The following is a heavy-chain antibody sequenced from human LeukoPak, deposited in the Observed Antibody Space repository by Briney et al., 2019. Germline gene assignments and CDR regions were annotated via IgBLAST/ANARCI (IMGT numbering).Heavy chain of an antibody. CDR2: IIPIFGTA. Sequence: ASVKVSCKASGGTFSSYAISWVRQAPGQGLEWMGGIIPIFGTANYAQKFQGRVTITADESTSTAYMELSSLRSEDTAVYYCASGDYDSSGSDAFDIWGQGTMVTVSS. CDR3: ASGDYDSSGSDAFDI. J-gene: IGHJ3*02. CDR1: GGTFSSYA. V-gene: IGHV1-69*13. D-gene: IGHD3-22*01.